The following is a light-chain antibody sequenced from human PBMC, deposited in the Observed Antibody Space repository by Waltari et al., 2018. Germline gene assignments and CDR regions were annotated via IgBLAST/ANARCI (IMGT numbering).Light chain of an antibody. CDR2: EVF. CDR1: SSDIGDRDF. V-gene: IGLV2-14*03. CDR3: SSYTPGDSK. Sequence: QSVLTQPASVSGSPGQSITLSCTGSSSDIGDRDFVSWYHQHPGKAPKVIIYEVFNRPSGISNRFSGSKSGNTASLTSSGLQAEDEADYYCSSYTPGDSKFGGGTRLTVL. J-gene: IGLJ3*02.